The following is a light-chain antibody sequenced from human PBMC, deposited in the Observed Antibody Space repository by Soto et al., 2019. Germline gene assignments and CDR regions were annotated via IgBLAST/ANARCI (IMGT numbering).Light chain of an antibody. CDR1: KSVTYSDGNTF. J-gene: IGKJ1*01. V-gene: IGKV2-30*01. CDR2: KVS. Sequence: VVITQSPPSLAVTLGQPASISCTSNKSVTYSDGNTFMNWFQQKPGQSPRRLIYKVSSRDSGVPDRFSAVGSGTDFTPRISRVEAEDVGLYYCMQGTHWPTWTFGPGTKVDIK. CDR3: MQGTHWPTWT.